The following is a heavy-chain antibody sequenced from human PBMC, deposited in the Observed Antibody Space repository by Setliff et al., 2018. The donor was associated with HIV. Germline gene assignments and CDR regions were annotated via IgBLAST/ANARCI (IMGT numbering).Heavy chain of an antibody. Sequence: GGSLRLSCAGSGFTFSNFWMSWVRQAPGKGLEWVSFLRSKAYGGTTEYAASVKGRFTISRDDSRSIAYLQMNSLKTEDTAVYYCTRSQLRYFDWTPLDAFDIWGQGTMVTVSS. V-gene: IGHV3-49*04. CDR3: TRSQLRYFDWTPLDAFDI. D-gene: IGHD3-9*01. CDR1: GFTFSNFW. J-gene: IGHJ3*02. CDR2: LRSKAYGGTT.